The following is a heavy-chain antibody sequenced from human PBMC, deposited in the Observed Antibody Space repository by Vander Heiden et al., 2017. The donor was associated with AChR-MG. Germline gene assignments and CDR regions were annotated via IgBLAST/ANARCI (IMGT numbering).Heavy chain of an antibody. CDR3: ANGGTMTTVTADFDY. Sequence: QVQLVESGGGVVQPGRSLRLSCAASGFTFSSYGMHWVRQAPGKGLEWVAVISYDGSNKYYADSVKGRFTISRDNSKNTLYLQMNSLRAEDTAVYYCANGGTMTTVTADFDYWGQGTLVTVSS. CDR1: GFTFSSYG. CDR2: ISYDGSNK. J-gene: IGHJ4*02. D-gene: IGHD4-17*01. V-gene: IGHV3-30*18.